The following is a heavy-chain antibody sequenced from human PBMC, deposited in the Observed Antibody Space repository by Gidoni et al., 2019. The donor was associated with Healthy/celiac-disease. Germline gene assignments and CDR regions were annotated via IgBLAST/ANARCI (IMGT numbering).Heavy chain of an antibody. CDR3: ARRYCTNGVCFRGKVVKEYGMDV. J-gene: IGHJ6*02. D-gene: IGHD2-8*01. V-gene: IGHV3-74*01. CDR2: INSDGSST. CDR1: GFTFSSYW. Sequence: EVQLVESGGGLVQPGGSLRLSCAASGFTFSSYWMHWVRQAPGKGLVWVSRINSDGSSTSYADSVKGRFTISRDNAKNTLYLQMNSLRAEDTAVYYCARRYCTNGVCFRGKVVKEYGMDVWGQGTTVTVSS.